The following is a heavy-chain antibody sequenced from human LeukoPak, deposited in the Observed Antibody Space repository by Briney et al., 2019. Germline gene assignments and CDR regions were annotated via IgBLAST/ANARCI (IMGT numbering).Heavy chain of an antibody. J-gene: IGHJ4*02. CDR2: VSSNGGST. CDR1: GFTFNRYG. Sequence: QPGGSLRLSCAASGFTFNRYGINWVRQAPGKGLEWVSAVSSNGGSTYHADSVKGRFSVSRDNSKNTVFLQMNSLRVGDTGVCYCVKGGDQDYWGQGTLVTVSS. V-gene: IGHV3-23*01. CDR3: VKGGDQDY. D-gene: IGHD4-17*01.